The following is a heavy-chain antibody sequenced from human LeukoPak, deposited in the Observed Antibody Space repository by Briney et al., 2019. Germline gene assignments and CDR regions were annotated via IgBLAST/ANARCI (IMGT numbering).Heavy chain of an antibody. CDR2: IDQDGSET. CDR3: TRYPRFGGGDTAFVS. D-gene: IGHD2-21*02. CDR1: GFIFSNSW. J-gene: IGHJ4*02. Sequence: PGGSLRLSCAVSGFIFSNSWMNWVRQAPGKGLEWVASIDQDGSETNYVDSVKGRFTISRDNSKNSLSLQMNSLRVEDTAVYYCTRYPRFGGGDTAFVSWGQGTLVTVSS. V-gene: IGHV3-7*01.